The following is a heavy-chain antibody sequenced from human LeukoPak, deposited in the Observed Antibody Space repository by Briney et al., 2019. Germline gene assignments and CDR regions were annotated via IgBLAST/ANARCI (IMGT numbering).Heavy chain of an antibody. CDR2: IYYSGST. D-gene: IGHD3-22*01. CDR3: ARAKYYYDSSGYYLGLYFDY. V-gene: IGHV4-39*01. J-gene: IGHJ4*02. Sequence: KPSETLSLTCTVSGGSISSSSYSWGWIRQPPGKGLEWIGSIYYSGSTYYNPSLKSRVTISVDTSKNQFSLKLSSVTAADTAVYYCARAKYYYDSSGYYLGLYFDYWGQGTLVTVSS. CDR1: GGSISSSSYS.